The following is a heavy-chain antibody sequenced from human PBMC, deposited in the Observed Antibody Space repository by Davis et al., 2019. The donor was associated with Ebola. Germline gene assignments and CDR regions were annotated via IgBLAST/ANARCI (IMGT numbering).Heavy chain of an antibody. CDR3: ARDDKVMHFDF. D-gene: IGHD3-16*01. CDR1: GFTFIDYY. J-gene: IGHJ4*02. V-gene: IGHV1-2*02. Sequence: ASVKVSCKASGFTFIDYYMHWVRQAPGQGPEWMGWISLNSGSTKYSHKFQGRLTMTRDTSINTAHMELSGLTSDDTAVYYCARDDKVMHFDFWGQGTLVTVSS. CDR2: ISLNSGST.